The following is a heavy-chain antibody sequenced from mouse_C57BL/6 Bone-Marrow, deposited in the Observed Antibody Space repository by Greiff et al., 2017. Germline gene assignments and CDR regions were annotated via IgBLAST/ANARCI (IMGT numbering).Heavy chain of an antibody. D-gene: IGHD4-1*01. CDR3: ARRELGPRFAY. CDR2: IYPRSGNT. J-gene: IGHJ3*01. CDR1: GYTFTSYG. Sequence: QVHVKQSGAELARPGASVKLSCKASGYTFTSYGISWVKQRTGQGLEWIGEIYPRSGNTYYNEKFKGKATLTADKSSSTAYMELRSLTSEDSAVYFCARRELGPRFAYWGQGTLVTVSA. V-gene: IGHV1-81*01.